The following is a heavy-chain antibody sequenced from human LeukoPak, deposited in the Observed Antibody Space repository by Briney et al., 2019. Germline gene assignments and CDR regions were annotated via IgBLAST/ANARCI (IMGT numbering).Heavy chain of an antibody. CDR2: IESKTDGGTT. CDR1: GFTFSNAW. Sequence: PGGSLRLSCAASGFTFSNAWMNWVRQAPGKGLEWVGRIESKTDGGTTHYAAPVKGRFTISRDDSKNTLYLQMNSLKTEDTAVYYCTTENYYLAYWGQGTLVTVSS. V-gene: IGHV3-15*04. CDR3: TTENYYLAY. D-gene: IGHD3-22*01. J-gene: IGHJ4*02.